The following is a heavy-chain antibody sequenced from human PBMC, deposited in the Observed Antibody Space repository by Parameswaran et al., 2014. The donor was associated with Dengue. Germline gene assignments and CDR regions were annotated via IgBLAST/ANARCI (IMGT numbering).Heavy chain of an antibody. D-gene: IGHD3-3*01. Sequence: VRQAPGKGLEWLSVIYSDGRTSHADSVKGRFTISRANAKNTVYLHMDSLRVEDTAVYYCARCPSQRFWSGYDYGMDVWGQGTKVTVSS. CDR2: IYSDGRT. J-gene: IGHJ6*02. CDR3: ARCPSQRFWSGYDYGMDV. V-gene: IGHV3-53*01.